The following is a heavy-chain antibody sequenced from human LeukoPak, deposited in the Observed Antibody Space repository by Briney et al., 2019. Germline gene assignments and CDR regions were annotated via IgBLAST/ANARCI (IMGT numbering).Heavy chain of an antibody. J-gene: IGHJ4*02. V-gene: IGHV3-23*01. Sequence: GGSLRLSCAASGFTFSSYAMSWVRQAPGKGLEWVSAISGNGGSTYYADSVKGRFTISRDNSKNTLYLQMNSLRAEDTAVYYCVGKVTGSGSYYPPDFDYWGQGTLVTVSS. CDR1: GFTFSSYA. CDR3: VGKVTGSGSYYPPDFDY. CDR2: ISGNGGST. D-gene: IGHD3-10*01.